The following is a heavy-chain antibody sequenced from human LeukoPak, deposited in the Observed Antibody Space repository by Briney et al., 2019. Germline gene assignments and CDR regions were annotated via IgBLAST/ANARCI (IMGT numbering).Heavy chain of an antibody. CDR3: ARHPWAVAGTQDFGMDV. CDR2: IDPSDSYT. Sequence: GESLRISCKGSGYSFTSYWISWVRQMPGKGLEWMGRIDPSDSYTNYSPSFQGHVTISADKSISTAYLQWSNLKASDTAMYYCARHPWAVAGTQDFGMDVWGQGTTVTVSS. V-gene: IGHV5-10-1*01. D-gene: IGHD6-19*01. J-gene: IGHJ6*01. CDR1: GYSFTSYW.